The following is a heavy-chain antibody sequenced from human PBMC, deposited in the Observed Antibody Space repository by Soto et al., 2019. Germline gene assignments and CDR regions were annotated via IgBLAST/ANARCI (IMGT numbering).Heavy chain of an antibody. D-gene: IGHD3-22*01. J-gene: IGHJ4*02. Sequence: SVKVSCKASGGTFSSYTISWVRQAPGQGLEWMGRIIPILGIANYAQKFQGRVTITADKSTSTAYMELSSLRSEDTAVYYCARAPYYYDSSGFNDYWGQGTLVTVSS. V-gene: IGHV1-69*02. CDR3: ARAPYYYDSSGFNDY. CDR1: GGTFSSYT. CDR2: IIPILGIA.